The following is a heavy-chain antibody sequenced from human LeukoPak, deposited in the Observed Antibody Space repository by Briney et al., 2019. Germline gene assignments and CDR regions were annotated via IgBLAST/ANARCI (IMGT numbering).Heavy chain of an antibody. V-gene: IGHV3-9*01. J-gene: IGHJ3*02. CDR3: AKDRAYYDFVRRAFDI. D-gene: IGHD3-3*01. CDR1: GFTFDDYA. Sequence: GRSLRLSCAASGFTFDDYAMHWVRQAPGKGLEWVSAISWNSGSIGYADSVKGRFTISRDNAKNSLYLQMNSLRAEDTALYYCAKDRAYYDFVRRAFDIWGQGTMVTVSS. CDR2: ISWNSGSI.